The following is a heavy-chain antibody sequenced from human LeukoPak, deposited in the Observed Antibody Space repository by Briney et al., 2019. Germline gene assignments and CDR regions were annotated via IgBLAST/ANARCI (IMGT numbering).Heavy chain of an antibody. CDR2: IFYSGST. J-gene: IGHJ6*03. Sequence: SETLSLTCTVSGGSISTSSYYWGWVRQPPGKGLEWIGNIFYSGSTYYSPSLKSRVTISVDTSKNQFSLKLSSVTAADTAVYYCARGGGGWFGEPLHYMDVWGKGTTVTVSS. CDR3: ARGGGGWFGEPLHYMDV. D-gene: IGHD3-10*01. CDR1: GGSISTSSYY. V-gene: IGHV4-39*07.